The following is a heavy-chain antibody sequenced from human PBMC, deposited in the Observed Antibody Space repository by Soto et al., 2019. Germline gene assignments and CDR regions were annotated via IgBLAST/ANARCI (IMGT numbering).Heavy chain of an antibody. Sequence: EVQLLESGGGLVQPGGSLRLSCAASGFTFSSYAMSWVRQAPGKGLEWVSAISGSGGSTYYADSVKGRFTISRDNSKNTLYLQMSSLRAEDTAVYYCAKESRTRDGDPDAFDIWGQGTMVTVSS. CDR3: AKESRTRDGDPDAFDI. D-gene: IGHD7-27*01. V-gene: IGHV3-23*01. J-gene: IGHJ3*02. CDR1: GFTFSSYA. CDR2: ISGSGGST.